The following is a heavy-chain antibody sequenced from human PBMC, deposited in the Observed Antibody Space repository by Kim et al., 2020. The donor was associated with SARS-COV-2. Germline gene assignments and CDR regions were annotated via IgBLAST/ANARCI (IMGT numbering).Heavy chain of an antibody. CDR3: ARDSHNWNMATYSFDY. J-gene: IGHJ4*02. CDR1: GFTFSSYS. Sequence: GGSLRLSCAASGFTFSSYSLNWVRQAPGKGLEWVSSISSSSSYIYYADSVKGRFTISRDNAKNSLYLQMNSLRAEDTAVYYCARDSHNWNMATYSFDYWGQGTLVTVSS. D-gene: IGHD1-1*01. CDR2: ISSSSSYI. V-gene: IGHV3-21*01.